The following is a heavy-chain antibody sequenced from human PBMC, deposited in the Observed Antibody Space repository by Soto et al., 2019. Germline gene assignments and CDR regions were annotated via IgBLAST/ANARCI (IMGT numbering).Heavy chain of an antibody. CDR3: ARDRRYDSSGLEPGD. Sequence: QAGGSLRLSCAASGFTFSSYAMHWVRQAPGKGLEWVAVISYDGSNKYYADSVKGRFTISRDNSKNTLYLQMNSLRAEDTAVYYCARDRRYDSSGLEPGDWGQGTLVTVSS. CDR1: GFTFSSYA. D-gene: IGHD3-22*01. J-gene: IGHJ4*02. V-gene: IGHV3-30-3*01. CDR2: ISYDGSNK.